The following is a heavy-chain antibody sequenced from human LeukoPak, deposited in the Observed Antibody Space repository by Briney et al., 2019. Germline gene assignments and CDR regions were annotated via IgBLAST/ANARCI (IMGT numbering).Heavy chain of an antibody. V-gene: IGHV3-23*01. J-gene: IGHJ5*02. CDR3: VKPQGLWS. CDR2: ISDSGGST. CDR1: GFTFSSCA. Sequence: GGSLRLSCAASGFTFSSCAMTWVRQAPGKGLEWVSAISDSGGSTYYADSVKGRFTISRDNSKNTPYLQMNSLRAEDTAIYYCVKPQGLWSWGQGTLVTVSS. D-gene: IGHD6-19*01.